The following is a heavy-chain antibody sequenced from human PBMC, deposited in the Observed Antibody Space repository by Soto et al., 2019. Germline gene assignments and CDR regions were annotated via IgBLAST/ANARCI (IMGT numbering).Heavy chain of an antibody. D-gene: IGHD6-13*01. CDR3: XRTIAAAGTYYYYGMDV. J-gene: IGHJ6*02. CDR1: GFTFSSYG. V-gene: IGHV3-33*01. Sequence: PGGSLRLSCAASGFTFSSYGMHWVRQAPGKGLEWVAVIWYDGSNKYYADSVKGRFTISRDNSKNTLYLQMNSLRAEDTAVYYCXRTIAAAGTYYYYGMDVWGQGTTVTVSS. CDR2: IWYDGSNK.